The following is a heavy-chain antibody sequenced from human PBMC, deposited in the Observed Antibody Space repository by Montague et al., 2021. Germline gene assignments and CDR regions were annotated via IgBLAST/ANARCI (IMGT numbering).Heavy chain of an antibody. D-gene: IGHD4-23*01. CDR2: INYGGTT. J-gene: IGHJ6*03. CDR1: GGSFSGYF. Sequence: SETLSLTCAVSGGSFSGYFWSWVRQPPGRGLEWIGEINYGGTTSNPSLKGRITMSLDTSRNQFSLNLSSVTAADTALYYCAKGGPLYGGTNYYFLDVWGKGTTVTVS. V-gene: IGHV4-34*01. CDR3: AKGGPLYGGTNYYFLDV.